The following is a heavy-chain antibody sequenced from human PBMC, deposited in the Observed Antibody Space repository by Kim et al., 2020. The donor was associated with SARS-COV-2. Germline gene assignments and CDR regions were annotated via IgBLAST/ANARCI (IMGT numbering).Heavy chain of an antibody. CDR3: ARAQPYSSSWYRNGGYYFDY. D-gene: IGHD6-13*01. CDR1: GYTFTSYA. V-gene: IGHV1-3*01. J-gene: IGHJ4*02. Sequence: ASVKVSCKASGYTFTSYAMHWVRQAPGQRLEWMGWINAGNGNTKYSQKFQGRVTITRDTSASTAYMELSSLRSEDTAVYYCARAQPYSSSWYRNGGYYFDYWGQGTLVTVSS. CDR2: INAGNGNT.